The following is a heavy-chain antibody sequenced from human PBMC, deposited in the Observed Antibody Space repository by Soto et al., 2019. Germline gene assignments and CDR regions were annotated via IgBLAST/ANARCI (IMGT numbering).Heavy chain of an antibody. Sequence: LSLTCTVSGGSISRYYWSWIRQAPGRGLEWIGNIFSSGSTNYNPSLKSRVAISVDTSKNQVSLKLNAVTTADTAVYYCAREYYDFWSVTYSYYGLDVWGQGTTVTVSS. CDR3: AREYYDFWSVTYSYYGLDV. J-gene: IGHJ6*02. CDR1: GGSISRYY. D-gene: IGHD3-3*01. CDR2: IFSSGST. V-gene: IGHV4-59*01.